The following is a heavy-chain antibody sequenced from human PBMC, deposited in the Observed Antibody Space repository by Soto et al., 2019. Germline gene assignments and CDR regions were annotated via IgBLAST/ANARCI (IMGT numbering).Heavy chain of an antibody. CDR3: EKDYYDSSGYYYGCYDY. CDR2: IRGSGGST. Sequence: GGSLRLSCAASGFTFSSYAMSWVRQAPGKGLEWVSAIRGSGGSTYYADSVKGRFTISRDNSKNTLYLQMNSLRAEDTAVYYCEKDYYDSSGYYYGCYDYWGQGTLVTVSS. V-gene: IGHV3-23*01. CDR1: GFTFSSYA. J-gene: IGHJ4*02. D-gene: IGHD3-22*01.